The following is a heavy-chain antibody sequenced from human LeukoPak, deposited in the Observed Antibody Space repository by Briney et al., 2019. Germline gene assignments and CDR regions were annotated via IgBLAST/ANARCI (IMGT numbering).Heavy chain of an antibody. CDR2: IYYSGST. CDR1: GGSISSYY. Sequence: SETLSLTCTVSGGSISSYYWIWIRQPPGKGLEWIGYIYYSGSTNYNPSLKSRVTISVDTSKNQFSLKLSSVTAADTAVYYCARGMTTVTGPGHAFDIWGQGTMVTVSS. CDR3: ARGMTTVTGPGHAFDI. J-gene: IGHJ3*02. V-gene: IGHV4-59*01. D-gene: IGHD4-17*01.